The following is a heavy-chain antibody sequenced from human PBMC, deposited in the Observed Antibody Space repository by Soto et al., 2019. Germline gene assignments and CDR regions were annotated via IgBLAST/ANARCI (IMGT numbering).Heavy chain of an antibody. CDR1: GGSISSSSYY. Sequence: SETLSLTCTVSGGSISSSSYYWGWIRQPPGKGLEWIGSIYYGGSTYYNPSLKSRVTISVDTSKNQFSLKLSSVTAADTAVYYCARRRYYYDSSGYYYDYWGQGTLVTVSS. J-gene: IGHJ4*02. CDR2: IYYGGST. D-gene: IGHD3-22*01. V-gene: IGHV4-39*01. CDR3: ARRRYYYDSSGYYYDY.